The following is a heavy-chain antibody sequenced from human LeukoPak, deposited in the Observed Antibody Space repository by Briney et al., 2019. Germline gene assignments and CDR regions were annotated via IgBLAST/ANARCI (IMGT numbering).Heavy chain of an antibody. CDR2: ISGYNGNT. CDR1: GYTFTTYG. D-gene: IGHD3-16*01. Sequence: ASVKVSCEASGYTFTTYGTGWVRQAPGQGLECMGWISGYNGNTNYPQKLQGRVTMTTATSTSTAYMELRSLRSDDTAVYSCARTSHESVLYWSDPWGQGTLVNVSS. V-gene: IGHV1-18*01. CDR3: ARTSHESVLYWSDP. J-gene: IGHJ5*02.